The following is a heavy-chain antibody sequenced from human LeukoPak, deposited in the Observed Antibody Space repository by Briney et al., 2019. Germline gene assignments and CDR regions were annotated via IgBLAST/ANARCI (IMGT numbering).Heavy chain of an antibody. CDR3: AKDRCSNGVGRYYYYMDV. CDR1: RFSFSSYG. CDR2: IQYDGSNE. Sequence: GGSLRLSCAASRFSFSSYGMHWVRQAPGKGLDWLAYIQYDGSNEQYADSVKGRFSISRDSSKNTLYLQMNSLRAEDTAVYYCAKDRCSNGVGRYYYYMDVWGKGTTVTISS. D-gene: IGHD2-8*01. J-gene: IGHJ6*03. V-gene: IGHV3-30*02.